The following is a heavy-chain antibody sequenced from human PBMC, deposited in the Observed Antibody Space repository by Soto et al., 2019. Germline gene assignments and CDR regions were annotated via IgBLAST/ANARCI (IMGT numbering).Heavy chain of an antibody. CDR2: IIPIFGTA. V-gene: IGHV1-69*01. CDR1: GGTFSSYA. CDR3: ASSGFRYSSSWLQFDY. Sequence: QVQLVQSGAEVKKPGSSVKVSCKASGGTFSSYAISWVRQAPGQGLEWMGGIIPIFGTANYAQKFQGRVTITADESTSTAYMELSSLRSEDTAVYYCASSGFRYSSSWLQFDYWGQGTLVTVSS. D-gene: IGHD6-13*01. J-gene: IGHJ4*02.